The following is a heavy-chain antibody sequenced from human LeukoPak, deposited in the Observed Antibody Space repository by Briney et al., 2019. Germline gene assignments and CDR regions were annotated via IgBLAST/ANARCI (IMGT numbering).Heavy chain of an antibody. CDR1: GFTFSSYW. CDR3: ARGVAARPGYFDY. CDR2: INSDGSST. D-gene: IGHD6-6*01. J-gene: IGHJ4*02. V-gene: IGHV3-74*01. Sequence: GGSLRLSCAASGFTFSSYWMHWGRQAPGKGLVWVSRINSDGSSTSYADSVKGRFTISRDNAKNTLYLQMNSLRAEDTAVYYCARGVAARPGYFDYWGQGTLVTVSS.